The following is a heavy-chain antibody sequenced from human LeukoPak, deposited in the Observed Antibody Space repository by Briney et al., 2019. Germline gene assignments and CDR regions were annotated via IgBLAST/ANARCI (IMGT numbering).Heavy chain of an antibody. CDR3: ARPPNSSDYGAAFDF. J-gene: IGHJ4*02. V-gene: IGHV4-39*07. CDR2: IYHSGTT. CDR1: GGSISSSSYY. Sequence: PSETLSLTCTVSGGSISSSSYYWGWIRQPPGKGLEWIGSIYHSGTTYYNPSLKSRDTISVDTSMNQFSLKLSSVTAADTAVYYCARPPNSSDYGAAFDFWGQGTLVTVSS. D-gene: IGHD4-17*01.